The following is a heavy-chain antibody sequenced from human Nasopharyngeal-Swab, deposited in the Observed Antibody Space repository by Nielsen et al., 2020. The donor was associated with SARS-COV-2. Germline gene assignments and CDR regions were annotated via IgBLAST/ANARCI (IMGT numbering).Heavy chain of an antibody. CDR1: GYTLTGYY. CDR2: INPNSGGT. J-gene: IGHJ5*02. Sequence: ASVKVSCKASGYTLTGYYMHWVRQAPGQGLEWMGRINPNSGGTNYAQKFQGRVAMTRDTSISTAYMELSRLRSDDTAVYYCASYGDYYDSSGSWGQGTLVTVSS. V-gene: IGHV1-2*06. CDR3: ASYGDYYDSSGS. D-gene: IGHD3-22*01.